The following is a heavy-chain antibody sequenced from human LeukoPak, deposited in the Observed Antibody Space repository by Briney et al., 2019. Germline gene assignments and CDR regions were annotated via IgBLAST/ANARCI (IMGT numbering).Heavy chain of an antibody. CDR2: MNPNSGNT. CDR1: GYTSTSYD. Sequence: GASVKVSCKASGYTSTSYDINWVRQATGQGLEWMGWMNPNSGNTGYAQKFQGRVTMTRNTSISTAYMELSSLRSEDTAVYYCARDAPVAAAALVWCQGTLVTVSS. J-gene: IGHJ4*02. D-gene: IGHD6-13*01. V-gene: IGHV1-8*01. CDR3: ARDAPVAAAALV.